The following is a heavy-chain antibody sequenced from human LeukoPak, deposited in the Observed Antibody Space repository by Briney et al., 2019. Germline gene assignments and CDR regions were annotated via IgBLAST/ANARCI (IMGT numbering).Heavy chain of an antibody. J-gene: IGHJ4*02. CDR1: GFIHDDYA. V-gene: IGHV3-9*03. CDR2: ISWNSGSI. D-gene: IGHD2-2*01. CDR3: AKAANIGYCGSTSCYFDY. Sequence: GGSLRLSRASSGFIHDDYAMHWVRPAPGKGLEWVSGISWNSGSIRYADSVKGGFTISRDNAKNSLYLQMNRLRAEDMAMYYCAKAANIGYCGSTSCYFDYWGQGTLVTVSS.